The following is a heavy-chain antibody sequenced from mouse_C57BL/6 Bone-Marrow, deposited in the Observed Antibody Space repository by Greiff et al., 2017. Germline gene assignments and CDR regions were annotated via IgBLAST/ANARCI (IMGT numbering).Heavy chain of an antibody. J-gene: IGHJ1*03. D-gene: IGHD1-1*01. CDR3: ARWDATVPYWYFDV. CDR1: GYTFTDYN. V-gene: IGHV1-18*01. CDR2: INPNNGGT. Sequence: VHVKQSGPELVKPGASVKIPCKASGYTFTDYNMDWVKQSHGKSLEWIGDINPNNGGTIYNQKFKGKATLTVDKSSSTAYMELRSLTSEDTAVYYCARWDATVPYWYFDVWGTGTTVTVSS.